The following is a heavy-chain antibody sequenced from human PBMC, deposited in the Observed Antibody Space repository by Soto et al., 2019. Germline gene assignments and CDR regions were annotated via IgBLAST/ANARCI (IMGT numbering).Heavy chain of an antibody. V-gene: IGHV3-30*18. CDR2: ISYAGSNK. D-gene: IGHD1-1*01. Sequence: QVQLVESGGGVVQPGRSLRLSCAASGFTFSSYGMHWVRQAPGKGLEWVAVISYAGSNKYYADSVKGRFTISRDNSKITGYLGMHSLRAEDAAVYYCAKVPQRFETGAPPAKTSYYYYGMDVWGQGTTVTVSS. CDR1: GFTFSSYG. CDR3: AKVPQRFETGAPPAKTSYYYYGMDV. J-gene: IGHJ6*02.